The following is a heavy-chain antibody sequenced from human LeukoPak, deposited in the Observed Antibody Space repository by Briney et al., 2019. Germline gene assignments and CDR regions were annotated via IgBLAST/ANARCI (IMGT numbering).Heavy chain of an antibody. CDR1: GGSISSSSYY. V-gene: IGHV4-39*01. J-gene: IGHJ4*02. CDR3: ASIRRFLEWLLCFYY. Sequence: SETLSLTCTVSGGSISSSSYYWGWIRQPPGKGLEWIGSIYYSGSTYYNPSLKSRVTISVDTSKNQFSLKLSSVTAADTAVYYFASIRRFLEWLLCFYYWGQGTLVTVSS. CDR2: IYYSGST. D-gene: IGHD3-3*01.